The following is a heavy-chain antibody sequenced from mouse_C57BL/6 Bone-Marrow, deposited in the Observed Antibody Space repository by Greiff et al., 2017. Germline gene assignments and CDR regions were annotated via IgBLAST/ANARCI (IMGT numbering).Heavy chain of an antibody. V-gene: IGHV1-69*01. Sequence: VQLQQPGAELVMPGASVKLSCKASGYTFTSYWMHWVKQRPGQGLEWIGEIDPSDSYTNYNQKVKGKSTLTVDKSSSTAYMQLSSLTSEDSAVYYCARGGYYGSNFFDYWGQGTTLTVSS. J-gene: IGHJ2*01. CDR3: ARGGYYGSNFFDY. CDR1: GYTFTSYW. D-gene: IGHD1-1*01. CDR2: IDPSDSYT.